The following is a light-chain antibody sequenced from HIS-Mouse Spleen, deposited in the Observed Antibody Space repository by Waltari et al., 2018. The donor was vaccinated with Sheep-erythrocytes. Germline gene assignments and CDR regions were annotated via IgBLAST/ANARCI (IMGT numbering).Light chain of an antibody. Sequence: SYELTQPPSVSVSPGQTARTTCPGDALPTKSAYWYQQKSGQAPVLVIYEDSKRPTGIPERFSGSTSGTMATLTISGAQVEDEADYYCYSTDSSGNHWVFGGGTKLTVL. CDR1: ALPTKS. J-gene: IGLJ3*02. CDR3: YSTDSSGNHWV. V-gene: IGLV3-10*01. CDR2: EDS.